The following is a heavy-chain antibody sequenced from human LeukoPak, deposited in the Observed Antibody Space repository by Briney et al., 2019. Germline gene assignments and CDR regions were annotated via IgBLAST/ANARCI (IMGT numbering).Heavy chain of an antibody. J-gene: IGHJ4*02. D-gene: IGHD3-22*01. V-gene: IGHV3-7*03. CDR1: GFTFSRSW. Sequence: GGSLRLSCVASGFTFSRSWMSWVRRAPGKGLEWVGNKKQGRSEKYYVDSVKGRFTISRDNSKNTLYVQVNSLGTEDTAAYYCAKGSYYDSSGSFYFDYWGQGTLVTVSS. CDR2: KKQGRSEK. CDR3: AKGSYYDSSGSFYFDY.